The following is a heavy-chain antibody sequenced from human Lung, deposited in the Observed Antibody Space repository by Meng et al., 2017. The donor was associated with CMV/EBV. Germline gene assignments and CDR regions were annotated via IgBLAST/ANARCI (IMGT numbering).Heavy chain of an antibody. D-gene: IGHD2-2*01. CDR1: GFTFDDYT. CDR2: ISWDGGST. CDR3: AKEGRYCSSTSCFYYFDY. J-gene: IGHJ4*02. Sequence: SXAASGFTFDDYTMHWVRQAPGKGLEWVSLISWDGGSTYYADSVKGRFTISRDNSKNSLYLQMNSLRTEDTALYYCAKEGRYCSSTSCFYYFDYWGQGTLVXVSS. V-gene: IGHV3-43*01.